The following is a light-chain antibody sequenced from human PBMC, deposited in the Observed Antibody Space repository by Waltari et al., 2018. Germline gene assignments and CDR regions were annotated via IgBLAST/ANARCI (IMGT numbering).Light chain of an antibody. CDR3: LQDYAYPRT. V-gene: IGKV1-6*01. CDR1: QGIAND. CDR2: GTF. Sequence: AIEMTQSPSSLSASVGDRVTITCRASQGIANDLGWYQQKPGKAPKLLIYGTFNLQSGVPSRFRGSASGTDFTLTISGLQPEDFGTYYCLQDYAYPRTFGQGTTVEIK. J-gene: IGKJ1*01.